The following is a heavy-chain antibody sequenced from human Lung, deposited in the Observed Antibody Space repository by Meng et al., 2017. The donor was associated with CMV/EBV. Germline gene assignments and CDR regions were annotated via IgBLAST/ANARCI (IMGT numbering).Heavy chain of an antibody. CDR1: GYTFTNYN. CDR2: MNPNTGNT. V-gene: IGHV1-8*01. CDR3: ARGLRRPSSAIDFDY. D-gene: IGHD2-2*01. J-gene: IGHJ4*02. Sequence: QVLLVQSGAEVKKPGAAGKVSCKASGYTFTNYNINWVRQATGQGLEWMGWMNPNTGNTGYGQKFQGRITMTRNTAISTAYMELSGLTSEDTAVYFCARGLRRPSSAIDFDYWGQGTLVTVSS.